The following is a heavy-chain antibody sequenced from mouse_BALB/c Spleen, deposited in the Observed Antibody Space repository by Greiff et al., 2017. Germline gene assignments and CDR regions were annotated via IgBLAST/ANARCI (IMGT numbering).Heavy chain of an antibody. Sequence: EVQLQQSGPELVKPGASVKISCKASGYSFTGYFMNWVMQSHGKSLEWIGRINPYNGDTFYNQKFKGKATLTVDKSSSTAHMELRSLASEDSAVYYCARLLLRTGYFDVWGAGTTVTVSS. CDR3: ARLLLRTGYFDV. J-gene: IGHJ1*01. V-gene: IGHV1-20*02. CDR2: INPYNGDT. CDR1: GYSFTGYF. D-gene: IGHD1-1*01.